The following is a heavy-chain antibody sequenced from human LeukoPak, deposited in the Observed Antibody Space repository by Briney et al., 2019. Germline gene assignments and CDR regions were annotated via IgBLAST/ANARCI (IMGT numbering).Heavy chain of an antibody. D-gene: IGHD4/OR15-4a*01. J-gene: IGHJ4*02. V-gene: IGHV3-23*01. CDR2: IHGSGGLT. CDR1: GFSFSSFA. CDR3: AKDQGNDYGDQLHY. Sequence: GGSLRLSCAASGFSFSSFAMSWVRQAPGKGLEWVSSIHGSGGLTYYADSVKGRFSISRDTSSVYLHMNGLRAEGTALYYCAKDQGNDYGDQLHYWGQGTLVTVSS.